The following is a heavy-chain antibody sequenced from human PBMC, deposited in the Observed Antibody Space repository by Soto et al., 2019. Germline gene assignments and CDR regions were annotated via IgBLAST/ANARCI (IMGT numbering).Heavy chain of an antibody. V-gene: IGHV1-18*01. CDR1: GYTFTSYA. CDR2: ISVYNGDT. Sequence: VASVKVSCKASGYTFTSYAIGWVRQAPGQGLEWMGRISVYNGDTNYAQKFQGRVTMTTDTSTSTAYMELRSLRSDDTAVYFCAKAAKYCSGGSCWIAVDYWGQGTLVTVSS. CDR3: AKAAKYCSGGSCWIAVDY. D-gene: IGHD2-15*01. J-gene: IGHJ4*02.